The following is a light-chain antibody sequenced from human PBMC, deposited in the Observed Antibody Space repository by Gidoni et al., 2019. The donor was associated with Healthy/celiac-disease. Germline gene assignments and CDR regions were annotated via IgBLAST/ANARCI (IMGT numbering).Light chain of an antibody. J-gene: IGKJ5*01. V-gene: IGKV1-9*01. CDR3: QQRNSYLSIT. CDR2: AAS. Sequence: IQLTQSPSSLSASVGDRVTITCRASQGISSYLAWYQQKPGKAPKLLIYAASTLQSGVPSRFSGSGSGTDFTLTISSLQPEDFATYYCQQRNSYLSITFGQGTRLEIK. CDR1: QGISSY.